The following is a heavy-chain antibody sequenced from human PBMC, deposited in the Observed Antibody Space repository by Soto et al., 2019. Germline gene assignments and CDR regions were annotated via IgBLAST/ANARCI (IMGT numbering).Heavy chain of an antibody. CDR2: ISYDGSNK. J-gene: IGHJ6*02. CDR1: GFTFSSYA. Sequence: QVQLVESGGGVVQPGRSLRLSCAASGFTFSSYAMHWVRQAPGKGLEWVAVISYDGSNKYYADSVKGRFTISRDNAKNTLYLQMNSLRAEDTAVYYCARDLPHFDYWDYYGMDVWGLGTTVTVSS. D-gene: IGHD3-9*01. V-gene: IGHV3-30-3*01. CDR3: ARDLPHFDYWDYYGMDV.